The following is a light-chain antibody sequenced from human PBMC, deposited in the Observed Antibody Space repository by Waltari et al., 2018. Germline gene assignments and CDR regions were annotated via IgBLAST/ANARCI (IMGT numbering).Light chain of an antibody. CDR2: ATS. CDR3: QQYDPSPLYT. CDR1: QSVGNDY. Sequence: ESVLTQSPGTLSLSPGESATLSCRASQSVGNDYLAWYQQKPGQAPRLLIYATSTRATGIADRFSGSGSGTDFTLTISRLEPEDFAVYYCQQYDPSPLYTFGQGTKVEIK. J-gene: IGKJ2*01. V-gene: IGKV3-20*01.